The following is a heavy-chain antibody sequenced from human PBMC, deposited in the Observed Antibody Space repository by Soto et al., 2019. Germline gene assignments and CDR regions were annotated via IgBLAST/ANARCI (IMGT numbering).Heavy chain of an antibody. J-gene: IGHJ3*02. D-gene: IGHD3-22*01. CDR1: GFTVSSRYA. CDR2: ISGSGGST. CDR3: AKAISDRTDAFDI. V-gene: IGHV3-23*01. Sequence: GGSLRLSCAASGFTVSSRYAMSWVRQAPGKGLEWVSAISGSGGSTYYADSVKGRFTISRDNSKNTLYLQMNSLRAEDTAVYYCAKAISDRTDAFDIWGQGTMVTVSS.